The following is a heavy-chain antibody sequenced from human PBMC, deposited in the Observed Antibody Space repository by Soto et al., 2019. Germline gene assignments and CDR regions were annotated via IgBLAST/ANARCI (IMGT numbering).Heavy chain of an antibody. Sequence: SETLSLTCSVSGGSASDKTYYWSWIRQPPGKRLEWIGYVYYSGTTNYNPSLKSRVTISVDLSKNRFSLRLSSVTTADTALYYCARTTAVPNTLRSRYFFDYWGQGTLVTVSS. J-gene: IGHJ4*02. D-gene: IGHD4-17*01. CDR2: VYYSGTT. CDR1: GGSASDKTYY. V-gene: IGHV4-61*01. CDR3: ARTTAVPNTLRSRYFFDY.